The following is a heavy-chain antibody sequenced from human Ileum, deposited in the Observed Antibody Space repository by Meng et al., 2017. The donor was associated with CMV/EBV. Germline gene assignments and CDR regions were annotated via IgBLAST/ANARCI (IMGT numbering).Heavy chain of an antibody. V-gene: IGHV3-21*01. J-gene: IGHJ6*02. CDR1: GFIFSSYS. CDR3: ARGSIGHYGMDV. D-gene: IGHD3-3*02. CDR2: ISRGSTYI. Sequence: GESLKISCAPSGFIFSSYSMNWIRQGPGKGLEWVSSISRGSTYIWYADSMKGRFTISRDNANNLLYLQMNSLGAEDTAVYYCARGSIGHYGMDVWGQGTTVTVSS.